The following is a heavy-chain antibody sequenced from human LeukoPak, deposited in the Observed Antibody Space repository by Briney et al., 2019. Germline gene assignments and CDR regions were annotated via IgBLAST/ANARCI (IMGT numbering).Heavy chain of an antibody. V-gene: IGHV4-59*01. D-gene: IGHD3-16*01. Sequence: SETLSLTCTASGGSISSYYWSWIRQPPGKGLEWIGYIYYSGSTNYNPSLKSRVTISVDTSKNQSSLKLSSVTAADTAVYYCARGTSWAIDYWGQGTLVTVSS. CDR1: GGSISSYY. J-gene: IGHJ4*02. CDR3: ARGTSWAIDY. CDR2: IYYSGST.